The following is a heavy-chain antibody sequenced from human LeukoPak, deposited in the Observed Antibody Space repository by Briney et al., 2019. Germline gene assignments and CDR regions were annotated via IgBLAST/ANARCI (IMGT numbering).Heavy chain of an antibody. CDR2: INGDGSST. J-gene: IGHJ3*02. V-gene: IGHV3-74*01. Sequence: GGSLRLSCAASGFTFSSYWMHWVRQAPGKGLVWVSRINGDGSSTTYADAVKGRFTVSRDNAKNTLYLQMSSLRAEDTAVYYCARRGLVPAFDIWGQGTMVTVAS. CDR3: ARRGLVPAFDI. CDR1: GFTFSSYW. D-gene: IGHD2-2*01.